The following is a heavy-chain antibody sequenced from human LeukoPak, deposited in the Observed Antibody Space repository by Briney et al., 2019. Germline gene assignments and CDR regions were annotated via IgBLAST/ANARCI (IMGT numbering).Heavy chain of an antibody. Sequence: GESLRLSCAASGFIFKKYWMHWVRQAPGKGLEWVAHIKQDGSEKNYVDSVEGRFTISRDNAKNSVYLQMNSLRAEDTAVYYCARVWSAFDVWGQGTMVTVSS. CDR3: ARVWSAFDV. J-gene: IGHJ3*01. CDR1: GFIFKKYW. D-gene: IGHD3-3*01. CDR2: IKQDGSEK. V-gene: IGHV3-7*04.